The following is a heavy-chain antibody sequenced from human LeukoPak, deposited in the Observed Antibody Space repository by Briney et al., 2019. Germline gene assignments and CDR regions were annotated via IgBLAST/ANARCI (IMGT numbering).Heavy chain of an antibody. J-gene: IGHJ5*02. CDR3: ARDYHVNYYGSGSYFLAYNWFDP. CDR2: ISSSGGRT. Sequence: GGSLRLSCAASGFTFSSYAMSWVRQAPGKGLEWVSAISSSGGRTYYADSVKGHFTISRDDSKNTLYLQMNSLRAEGTALYHCARDYHVNYYGSGSYFLAYNWFDPWGQGTLVTVSS. D-gene: IGHD3-10*01. V-gene: IGHV3-23*01. CDR1: GFTFSSYA.